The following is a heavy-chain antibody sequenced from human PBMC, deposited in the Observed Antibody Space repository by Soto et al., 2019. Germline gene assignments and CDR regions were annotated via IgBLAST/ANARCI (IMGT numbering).Heavy chain of an antibody. D-gene: IGHD1-26*01. CDR3: AREGGGSHYAYFDY. CDR1: GFTFSSYG. V-gene: IGHV3-33*01. Sequence: GGSLRLSCAASGFTFSSYGMHWVRQAPGKGLEWVAVIWYDGSNKYYADSVKGRFTISRDNSKNTLYLQMNSLRAEDTAVYYCAREGGGSHYAYFDYWGQGTLVTVSS. J-gene: IGHJ4*02. CDR2: IWYDGSNK.